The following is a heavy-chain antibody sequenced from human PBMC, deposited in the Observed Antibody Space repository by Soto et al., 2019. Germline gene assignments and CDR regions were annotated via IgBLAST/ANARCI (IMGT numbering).Heavy chain of an antibody. CDR2: ISSRTGYT. D-gene: IGHD6-13*01. Sequence: QVQLVESGGALVKPGGSLRLSCAASGFTFSDYYMSWIRQAPGKGLEWVSHISSRTGYTNYADSVKGRFTISRDNAKKSLYLQMNSLRAEDTAVYYCARGDSTWSYWGQGTLVTVSS. CDR1: GFTFSDYY. V-gene: IGHV3-11*05. CDR3: ARGDSTWSY. J-gene: IGHJ4*02.